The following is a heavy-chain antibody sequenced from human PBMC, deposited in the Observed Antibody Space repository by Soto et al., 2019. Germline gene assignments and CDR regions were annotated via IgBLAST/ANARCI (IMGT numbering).Heavy chain of an antibody. CDR2: IYYSGST. D-gene: IGHD5-18*01. J-gene: IGHJ4*02. CDR1: GGSISSGDYY. V-gene: IGHV4-30-4*01. CDR3: ARDPVQLWSHFDH. Sequence: SETLSLTCTVSGGSISSGDYYWSWIRQPPGKGLEWIGYIYYSGSTYYNPSLKSRVTISVDTSKNQFSLKLSSVTAADTAVYYCARDPVQLWSHFDHWGQGTLVTVS.